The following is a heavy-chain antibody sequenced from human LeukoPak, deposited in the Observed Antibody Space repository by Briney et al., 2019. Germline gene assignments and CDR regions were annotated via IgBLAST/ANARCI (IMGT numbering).Heavy chain of an antibody. V-gene: IGHV5-51*01. CDR3: ARHIVTGTSSFYAFDL. CDR1: GYSFTDYR. J-gene: IGHJ3*01. Sequence: GESLKISCKGSGYSFTDYRISWVRQMAGKGLEWMGIIYPRDSDTRYSPSFQGQVTISADRSISTAYLQWSSLKASDTAIYYCARHIVTGTSSFYAFDLWGQGTMVTVSS. CDR2: IYPRDSDT. D-gene: IGHD1-7*01.